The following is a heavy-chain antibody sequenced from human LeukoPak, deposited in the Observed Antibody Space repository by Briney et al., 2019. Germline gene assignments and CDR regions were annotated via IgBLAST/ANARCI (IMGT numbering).Heavy chain of an antibody. D-gene: IGHD3-22*01. CDR2: ISAHNGNT. CDR3: GRSRMYYDSSANDY. CDR1: AYTFTSHG. Sequence: GASVKVSCKASAYTFTSHGINWVRQAPGQGLEWMGWISAHNGNTNYAQKFQGRVTMTTDTSTSTAYMELRSLRSDDTAVYYCGRSRMYYDSSANDYWGQGTLVTVSS. J-gene: IGHJ4*02. V-gene: IGHV1-18*01.